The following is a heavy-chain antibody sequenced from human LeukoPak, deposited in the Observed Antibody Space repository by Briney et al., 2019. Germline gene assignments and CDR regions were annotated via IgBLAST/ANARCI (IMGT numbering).Heavy chain of an antibody. CDR2: IFSGGET. V-gene: IGHV3-66*01. D-gene: IGHD4-17*01. CDR3: ASPRGNDYGAYLDY. CDR1: GFTGRSNY. J-gene: IGHJ4*01. Sequence: PGGSLRLSCAASGFTGRSNYMSWVRQAPGEGLEWVSVIFSGGETDDADSVKGSFTSSRDNSKNPLHLQMNSLTAEDTAVYYCASPRGNDYGAYLDYWGQGTLVTASS.